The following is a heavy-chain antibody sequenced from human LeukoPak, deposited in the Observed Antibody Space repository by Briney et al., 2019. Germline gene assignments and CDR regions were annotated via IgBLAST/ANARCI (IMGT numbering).Heavy chain of an antibody. CDR2: INHSGST. V-gene: IGHV4-34*01. CDR1: GGSLSGYY. J-gene: IGHJ5*02. D-gene: IGHD6-6*01. CDR3: ARGPRWFDP. Sequence: SETLSLTCAVYGGSLSGYYWSWIRQPPGKGLEWIGEINHSGSTNYNPSRKSRVTISVDASKNQFSLKLSSVTAADTAVYYCARGPRWFDPWGQGTLVTVSS.